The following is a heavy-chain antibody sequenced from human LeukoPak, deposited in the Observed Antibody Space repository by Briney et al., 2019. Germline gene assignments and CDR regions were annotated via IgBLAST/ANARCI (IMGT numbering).Heavy chain of an antibody. J-gene: IGHJ5*02. CDR2: MPYDENVADNEIP. Sequence: PSETLSLTCIVSGDSISNSGWSWGWIRQPPGKGLEWIGTMPYDENVADNEIPSYNPSLKSRVSISADTSKNQLSLKVNSVTAADTASYYCARLTLTGVGGRGWFDAWGQGTLVILS. D-gene: IGHD3-3*01. V-gene: IGHV4-39*01. CDR1: GDSISNSGWS. CDR3: ARLTLTGVGGRGWFDA.